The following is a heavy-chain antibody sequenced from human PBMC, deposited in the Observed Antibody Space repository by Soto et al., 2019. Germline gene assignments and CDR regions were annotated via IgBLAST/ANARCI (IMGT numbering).Heavy chain of an antibody. CDR1: GGTFSSYA. Sequence: ASVKVSCKASGGTFSSYAISWVRQAPGQGLEWMGGIIPIFGTANYAQKFQGRVTITADKSTSTAYMELSSLRSEDTAVYYCARDLLEWQSTAIFDPWGQGTLVTVSS. CDR3: ARDLLEWQSTAIFDP. D-gene: IGHD3-3*01. J-gene: IGHJ5*02. CDR2: IIPIFGTA. V-gene: IGHV1-69*06.